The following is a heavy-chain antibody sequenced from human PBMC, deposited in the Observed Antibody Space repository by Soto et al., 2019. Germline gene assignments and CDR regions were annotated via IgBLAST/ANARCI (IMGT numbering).Heavy chain of an antibody. J-gene: IGHJ3*02. V-gene: IGHV4-30-4*01. Sequence: LSLTCTVSGGSISSGDYYWSWIRQPPGKGLEWIGYIYYSGSTYYNPSLKSRVTISVDTSKNQFSLKLSSVTAADTAVYYCARGNYDSSGWGAFDIWGQGTMVTVSS. CDR2: IYYSGST. CDR1: GGSISSGDYY. D-gene: IGHD3-22*01. CDR3: ARGNYDSSGWGAFDI.